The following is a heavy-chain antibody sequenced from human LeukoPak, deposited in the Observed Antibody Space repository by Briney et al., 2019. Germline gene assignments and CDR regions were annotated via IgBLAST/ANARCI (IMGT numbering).Heavy chain of an antibody. CDR1: GGSISSYY. Sequence: SETLSLTCTVSGGSISSYYWSWIRQPPGKGLEWTGYIYYSGSTNYNPSLKSRVTISVDTSKNQFSLKLSSVTAADTAVYYCARRSLLEWLLYRFPAGFDYWGQGTLVTVSS. D-gene: IGHD3-3*01. J-gene: IGHJ4*02. CDR3: ARRSLLEWLLYRFPAGFDY. V-gene: IGHV4-59*12. CDR2: IYYSGST.